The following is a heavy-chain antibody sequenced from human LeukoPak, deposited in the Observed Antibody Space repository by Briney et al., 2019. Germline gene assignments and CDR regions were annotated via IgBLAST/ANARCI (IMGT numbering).Heavy chain of an antibody. CDR3: ARIPETYSSSSEEYYYYYYYMDV. J-gene: IGHJ6*03. Sequence: SETLSLTCTVSGGSISSYYWSWIRQPPGKGLEWIGEINHSGSTNYNPSPKSRVTISVDTSKNQFSLKLSSVTAADTAVYYCARIPETYSSSSEEYYYYYYYMDVWGKGTTVTVSS. CDR1: GGSISSYY. CDR2: INHSGST. V-gene: IGHV4-34*01. D-gene: IGHD6-6*01.